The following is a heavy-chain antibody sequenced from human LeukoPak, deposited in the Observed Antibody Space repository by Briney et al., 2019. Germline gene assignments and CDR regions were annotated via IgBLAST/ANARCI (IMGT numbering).Heavy chain of an antibody. J-gene: IGHJ4*02. V-gene: IGHV3-23*01. CDR1: GFIFSRYG. D-gene: IGHD6-19*01. Sequence: PGGTLSLSCAASGFIFSRYGMSWLRQAPGKGLEWVSAISGSGGTTYYADSVKGRFTISRDNSKNTLSLQITSLRAEDTGVYYCAKDHLPGIVVADRDYWGQGTLVSVSS. CDR3: AKDHLPGIVVADRDY. CDR2: ISGSGGTT.